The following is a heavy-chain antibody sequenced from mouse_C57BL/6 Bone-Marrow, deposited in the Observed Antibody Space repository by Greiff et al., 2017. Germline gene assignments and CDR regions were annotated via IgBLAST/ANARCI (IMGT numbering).Heavy chain of an antibody. J-gene: IGHJ2*01. Sequence: QVQLQQPGAELVKPGASVKLSCKASGYTFTSYWMHWVKQRPGQGLEWIGMIHPNSGSTNYNEKFKSKATLTVDKSSSTAYRQLSSLTSEDSAVYYWALVRLGYYLDYWGQGKTLTVAS. V-gene: IGHV1-64*01. CDR3: ALVRLGYYLDY. CDR2: IHPNSGST. D-gene: IGHD1-1*01. CDR1: GYTFTSYW.